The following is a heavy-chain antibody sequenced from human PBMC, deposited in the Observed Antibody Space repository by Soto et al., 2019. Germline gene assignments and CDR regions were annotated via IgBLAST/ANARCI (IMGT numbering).Heavy chain of an antibody. CDR2: MNPNTGDS. CDR1: GYTFTSYD. D-gene: IGHD1-1*01. J-gene: IGHJ4*02. V-gene: IGHV1-8*01. Sequence: EASVKVSCKASGYTFTSYDIYWVRQATGQGLEWMGWMNPNTGDSSYAQKFQGRVTLTSDTSITTAHMELSSLRSEDTAVYYCARRAETNGWNGFGADKYYFDFWGQGTLVTV. CDR3: ARRAETNGWNGFGADKYYFDF.